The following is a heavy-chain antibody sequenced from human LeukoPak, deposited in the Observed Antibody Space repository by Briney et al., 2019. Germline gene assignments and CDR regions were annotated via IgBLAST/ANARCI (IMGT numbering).Heavy chain of an antibody. CDR1: GFTFSSFA. CDR3: AKVAHDSGSYYPDY. V-gene: IGHV3-23*01. Sequence: GGSLRLSCAGSGFTFSSFAMSWVRQAPGEGLEWVSGISNSGGSTYYADSVKGRFTISRDNSKNTLYLQMNSLRDEDTAVYYCAKVAHDSGSYYPDYWGQGTLVTVSS. D-gene: IGHD3-10*01. CDR2: ISNSGGST. J-gene: IGHJ4*02.